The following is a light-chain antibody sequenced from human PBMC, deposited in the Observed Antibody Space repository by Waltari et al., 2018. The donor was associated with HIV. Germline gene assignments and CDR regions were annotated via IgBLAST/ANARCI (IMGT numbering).Light chain of an antibody. CDR2: QDR. Sequence: SYELTQPPSVSVSPGQTASITCSGDKLGDKYACWFQQKPGQSPVLVIYQDRKRPSGIPELFTGSNSGNTATLTIRATQAMDEADYYCQACDSRTAHVVLGGGTKLTVL. V-gene: IGLV3-1*01. CDR3: QACDSRTAHVV. J-gene: IGLJ2*01. CDR1: KLGDKY.